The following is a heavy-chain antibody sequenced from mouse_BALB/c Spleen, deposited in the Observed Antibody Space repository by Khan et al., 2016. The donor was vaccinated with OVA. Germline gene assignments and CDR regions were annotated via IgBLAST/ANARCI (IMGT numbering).Heavy chain of an antibody. CDR1: GYIFTSFW. D-gene: IGHD3-3*01. CDR2: IYPATGST. Sequence: QVQLKESGAEVVRPGASVKLSCKTSGYIFTSFWIQWVKQRSGQGLEWIARIYPATGSTYYNEKFKGKTTLTADKSSNTVYMHLSSLKSEDSAVYFCARRDPDNAKDCWGQGTSVTVSS. CDR3: ARRDPDNAKDC. J-gene: IGHJ4*01. V-gene: IGHV1S132*01.